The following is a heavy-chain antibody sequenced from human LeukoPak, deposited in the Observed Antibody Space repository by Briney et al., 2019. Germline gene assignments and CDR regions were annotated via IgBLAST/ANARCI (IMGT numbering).Heavy chain of an antibody. CDR3: ARIPYYYDSSGLPLDY. J-gene: IGHJ4*02. Sequence: ASVKVSCKASRYTFTGYYMHWVRQAPGQGLEWMGRINPNSGGTNYAQKFQGRVTMTRDTSISTAYMELSRLRSDDTAVYYCARIPYYYDSSGLPLDYWGQGTLVTVSS. V-gene: IGHV1-2*06. D-gene: IGHD3-22*01. CDR1: RYTFTGYY. CDR2: INPNSGGT.